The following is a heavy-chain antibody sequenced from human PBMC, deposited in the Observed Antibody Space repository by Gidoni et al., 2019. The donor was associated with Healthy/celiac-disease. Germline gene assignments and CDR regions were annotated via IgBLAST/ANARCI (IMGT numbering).Heavy chain of an antibody. Sequence: EVQLLESGGGLVQPGGSLRLSCTASGFTFGSYVMGWVRQAPGKGLEWVSAISGSGASTYYTDSVKGRFTISRDNSKNTLCLQMNSLRAEDTAVYYCAKDQVATTPWYFDYWGQGTLVTVSS. CDR3: AKDQVATTPWYFDY. CDR2: ISGSGAST. CDR1: GFTFGSYV. J-gene: IGHJ4*02. V-gene: IGHV3-23*01. D-gene: IGHD5-12*01.